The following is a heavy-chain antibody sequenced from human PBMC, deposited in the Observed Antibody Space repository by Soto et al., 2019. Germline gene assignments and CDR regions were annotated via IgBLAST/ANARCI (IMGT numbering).Heavy chain of an antibody. D-gene: IGHD2-8*01. CDR1: GFTFSSYS. V-gene: IGHV3-21*01. Sequence: GGSLRLSCAASGFTFSSYSMNWVRQAPGKGLEWVSSISSSSSYIYYADSVKGRFTISRDNAKNSLYLQMNSLRAEDTAVYYCARGSPDYAMGDYWGQGTLVTVSS. CDR3: ARGSPDYAMGDY. J-gene: IGHJ4*02. CDR2: ISSSSSYI.